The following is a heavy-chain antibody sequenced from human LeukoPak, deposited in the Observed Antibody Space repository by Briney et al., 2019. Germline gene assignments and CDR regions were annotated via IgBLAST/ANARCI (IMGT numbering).Heavy chain of an antibody. V-gene: IGHV3-74*03. J-gene: IGHJ2*01. CDR2: INPDGSIRT. D-gene: IGHD3-10*01. Sequence: GGSLRLSCAASGFTLSTHWMMHWVRQVPGKGLEWVARINPDGSIRTAGFDTGYADSVKGRFTIFTDNANNTLYLQMNMLRSEDTGVFYCGGGGGTDTHDWYFDVWGRGTQVTVS. CDR1: GFTLSTHWM. CDR3: GGGGGTDTHDWYFDV.